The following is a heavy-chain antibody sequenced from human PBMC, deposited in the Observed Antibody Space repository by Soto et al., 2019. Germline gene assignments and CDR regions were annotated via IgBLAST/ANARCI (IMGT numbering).Heavy chain of an antibody. CDR3: ASSAGHRGDFFYYNGMDV. J-gene: IGHJ6*02. D-gene: IGHD3-10*01. V-gene: IGHV4-4*08. CDR1: GASIRSYY. Sequence: SETLSLTCSVSGASIRSYYWHWIRQPPGKGLEWIGYVYTSDNTRYNSSLKSRVTISVDTSKRQFYLRLNSVTAADTAVYYCASSAGHRGDFFYYNGMDVWGQGTTVTVSS. CDR2: VYTSDNT.